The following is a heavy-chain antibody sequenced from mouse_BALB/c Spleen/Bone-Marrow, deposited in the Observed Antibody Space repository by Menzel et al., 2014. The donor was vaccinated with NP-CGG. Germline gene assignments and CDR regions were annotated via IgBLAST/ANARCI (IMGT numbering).Heavy chain of an antibody. CDR1: GFNIIYAY. J-gene: IGHJ3*01. CDR3: ARSPGEVNY. D-gene: IGHD1-3*01. Sequence: DVKLEESGAELVKPGASVKLSCTASGFNIIYAYIHWVKRRPEQGLEWIGRIYPANGNTNYDPKFQGKATITADTSSNTAYLHLNSLTSEDTAVYYCARSPGEVNYLGQGTLVTVSA. V-gene: IGHV14-3*02. CDR2: IYPANGNT.